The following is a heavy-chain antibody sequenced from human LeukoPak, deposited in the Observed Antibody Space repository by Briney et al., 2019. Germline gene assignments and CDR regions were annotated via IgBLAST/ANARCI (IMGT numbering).Heavy chain of an antibody. CDR3: ARYHCSTTSCINYFDY. J-gene: IGHJ4*02. CDR2: IYRSGST. V-gene: IGHV4-38-2*02. D-gene: IGHD2-2*01. CDR1: GYSISSGYY. Sequence: SETLSLTCTVSGYSISSGYYWGWIRQPPGKGLEWIGSIYRSGSTYYNPSLKSRVTISVDTSKNQFSLKLTSVTAADTAVYYCARYHCSTTSCINYFDYWGQGTLVTVSS.